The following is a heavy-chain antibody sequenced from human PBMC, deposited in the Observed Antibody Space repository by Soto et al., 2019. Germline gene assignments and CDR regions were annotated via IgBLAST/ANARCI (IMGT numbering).Heavy chain of an antibody. V-gene: IGHV3-48*02. CDR1: GFTFSNYG. D-gene: IGHD4-17*01. CDR3: ARGYGRADY. Sequence: EVRLVESGGGLVQPGGSLRLSCAASGFTFSNYGMNWVRQAPGRGLEWVSFIGSGAGTIYYADSVKGRFTISRDNAKTSLYLQMNSLRDEDTAVYHCARGYGRADYWGQGTLVTVSS. CDR2: IGSGAGTI. J-gene: IGHJ4*02.